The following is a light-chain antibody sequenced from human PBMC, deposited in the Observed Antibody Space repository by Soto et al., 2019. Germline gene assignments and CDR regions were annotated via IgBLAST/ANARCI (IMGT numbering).Light chain of an antibody. CDR1: QSVSSSY. Sequence: ELVLTQSPGTLSLSPGERATLSCRASQSVSSSYLAWYQQKPGQAPRLLIYGASSRATGIPDRFSVSVSGTDLTITVSRLEPEDCEVYDGQQYGSSLITFGQGTRLEIK. J-gene: IGKJ5*01. V-gene: IGKV3-20*01. CDR2: GAS. CDR3: QQYGSSLIT.